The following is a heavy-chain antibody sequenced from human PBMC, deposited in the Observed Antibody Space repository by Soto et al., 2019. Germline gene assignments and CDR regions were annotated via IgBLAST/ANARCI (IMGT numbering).Heavy chain of an antibody. CDR2: INVDGSST. CDR1: VFTFNTYW. Sequence: GGSLRLSCASSVFTFNTYWMHCVRQSPGKWLVWVSHINVDGSSTSYADSVKGRFTISRDNAKNTLDLQMRSLRAEDTAVYFCARELVRIPPRQDYHYNGMQVWGQGTTVNVS. V-gene: IGHV3-74*01. J-gene: IGHJ6*01. CDR3: ARELVRIPPRQDYHYNGMQV. D-gene: IGHD2-15*01.